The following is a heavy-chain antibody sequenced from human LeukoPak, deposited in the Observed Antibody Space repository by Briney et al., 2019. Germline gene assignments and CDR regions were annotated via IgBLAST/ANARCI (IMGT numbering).Heavy chain of an antibody. CDR2: IYTSGST. V-gene: IGHV4-4*07. D-gene: IGHD6-6*01. CDR1: GGSISRFY. Sequence: SETLSLTCTVSGGSISRFYWSWIRQPAGKGLEWIGRIYTSGSTNYNPSLKSRVTVSVDTSKNQFSLKLSSVTAADTAVYYCARDSTSRAYDIWGQGTVVTVSS. J-gene: IGHJ3*02. CDR3: ARDSTSRAYDI.